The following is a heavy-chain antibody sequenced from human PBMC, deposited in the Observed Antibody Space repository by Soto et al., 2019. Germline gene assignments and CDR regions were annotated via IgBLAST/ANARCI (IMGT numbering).Heavy chain of an antibody. J-gene: IGHJ3*02. V-gene: IGHV4-31*03. CDR2: IYSDGST. Sequence: SETLPLTCTVSVGSINSGGHYLNWIRQHAGNDLEWIGYIYSDGSTYYNPSLQTRINISEDTSKNQFSLNLSSVTAADTAVYFCPREGGSYDSGGYLIRGAFDIWGQGTMVTVSS. D-gene: IGHD3-22*01. CDR3: PREGGSYDSGGYLIRGAFDI. CDR1: VGSINSGGHY.